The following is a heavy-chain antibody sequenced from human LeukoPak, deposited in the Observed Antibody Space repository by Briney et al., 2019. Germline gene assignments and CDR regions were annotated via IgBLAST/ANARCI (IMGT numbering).Heavy chain of an antibody. CDR3: AKHYMGSSYNHGLDC. D-gene: IGHD3-10*01. CDR1: SGSISNSNYY. CDR2: IYYSGTT. V-gene: IGHV4-39*01. J-gene: IGHJ4*02. Sequence: SESLSLTCSVSSGSISNSNYYWGWIRQPPGKGLEWIGSIYYSGTTYYNPSLKSRVTISVDTSKNQFSLKLSSVTAADTALYYCAKHYMGSSYNHGLDCWGQGTLVTVSS.